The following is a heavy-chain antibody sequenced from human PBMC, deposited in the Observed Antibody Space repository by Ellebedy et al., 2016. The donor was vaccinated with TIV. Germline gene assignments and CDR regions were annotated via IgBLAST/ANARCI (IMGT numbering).Heavy chain of an antibody. J-gene: IGHJ2*01. D-gene: IGHD5-18*01. V-gene: IGHV4-39*07. CDR2: IYYSGST. CDR1: GGSISSSSYY. CDR3: ARCPYVDTSMVPDL. Sequence: MPSETLSLTCTVSGGSISSSSYYRGWIRQPPGKGLQWTGSIYYSGSTYYTPSLKSRVTISVDKSKSQFFLKLSSVTAADTAVYFCARCPYVDTSMVPDLWGRGTLVTVSS.